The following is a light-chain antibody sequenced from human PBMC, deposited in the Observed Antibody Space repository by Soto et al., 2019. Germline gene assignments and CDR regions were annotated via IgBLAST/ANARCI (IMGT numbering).Light chain of an antibody. Sequence: IQMTQSPSTLSASVGDRVTLTCRASPSINAWLAWYQQKPGKAPKLLIYDASSLQSGVPSRFSGSGSGTEFTLTISGLQPDDFATYYCQHYNIYSPWTFGQGTKVEIK. CDR3: QHYNIYSPWT. CDR2: DAS. V-gene: IGKV1-5*01. J-gene: IGKJ1*01. CDR1: PSINAW.